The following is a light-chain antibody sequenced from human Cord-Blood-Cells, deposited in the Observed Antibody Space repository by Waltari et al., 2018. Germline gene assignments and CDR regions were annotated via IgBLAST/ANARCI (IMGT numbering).Light chain of an antibody. Sequence: DIQMTQSPSSLSASVGDRVTITCRASQSISSYLNWYQQKPGKAPKLLIYAASSLQSVVPSRFSGSGSGTDFTLTISSLQPEDFATYYCQQSYSTLFTFGGGTKVEIK. CDR2: AAS. CDR3: QQSYSTLFT. V-gene: IGKV1-39*01. J-gene: IGKJ4*01. CDR1: QSISSY.